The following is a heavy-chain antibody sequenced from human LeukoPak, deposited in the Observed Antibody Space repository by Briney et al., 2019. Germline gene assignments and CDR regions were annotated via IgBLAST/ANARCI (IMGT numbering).Heavy chain of an antibody. CDR1: GFTFSNYW. Sequence: GGSLRLSCAASGFTFSNYWIHWVRQAPGKGLVWVSRINPAGNYANYADSVKGRFTISRDNAKNTVYLQMNSLRAEDTALFYCVRDWDHYDSDSWGQGTLVTVSS. V-gene: IGHV3-74*01. D-gene: IGHD3-3*01. J-gene: IGHJ5*01. CDR3: VRDWDHYDSDS. CDR2: INPAGNYA.